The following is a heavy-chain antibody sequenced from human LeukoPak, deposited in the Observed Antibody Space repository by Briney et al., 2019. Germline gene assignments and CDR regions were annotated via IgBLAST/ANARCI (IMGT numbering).Heavy chain of an antibody. CDR2: ISYDGSNK. J-gene: IGHJ4*02. CDR3: ARYGSCPGVDY. CDR1: GFTFSSYA. D-gene: IGHD6-19*01. V-gene: IGHV3-30-3*01. Sequence: GRSLRLSCAASGFTFSSYAMHWVRQAPGKGLEWVAVISYDGSNKYYADSVKGRFTISRDNSKNTLYLQMNSLRAEDTAVYYCARYGSCPGVDYWGQGTLVTVSS.